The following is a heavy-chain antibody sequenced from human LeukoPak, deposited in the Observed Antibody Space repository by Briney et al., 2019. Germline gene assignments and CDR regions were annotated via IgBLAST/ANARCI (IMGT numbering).Heavy chain of an antibody. Sequence: GGSLRLSCAASGFTFSSYWMHWVRQAPGKGLVWVSRINTDGSSTSYADSVKGRFTISRDNAKNTLYLQMNSLRAEDTAVYYCAREIAVAGTLWFDPWGQGTQVTVSS. CDR1: GFTFSSYW. J-gene: IGHJ5*02. CDR2: INTDGSST. D-gene: IGHD6-19*01. V-gene: IGHV3-74*01. CDR3: AREIAVAGTLWFDP.